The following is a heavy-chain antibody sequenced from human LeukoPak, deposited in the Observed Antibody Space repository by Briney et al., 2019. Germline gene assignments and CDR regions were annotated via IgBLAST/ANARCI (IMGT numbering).Heavy chain of an antibody. V-gene: IGHV1-69*13. CDR2: IIPIFGTA. CDR3: ARAMYSSGWYYGY. CDR1: GGTFSSYA. D-gene: IGHD6-19*01. Sequence: ASVKVSCKASGGTFSSYAISWVRQAPGQGLEWMGGIIPIFGTADYAQKFQGRVTIAADESTSTAYMELSSLRSEDTAVYYCARAMYSSGWYYGYWGQGTLVTVSS. J-gene: IGHJ4*02.